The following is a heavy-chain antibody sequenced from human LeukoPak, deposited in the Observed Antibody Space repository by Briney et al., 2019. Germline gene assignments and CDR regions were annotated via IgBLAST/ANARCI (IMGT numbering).Heavy chain of an antibody. D-gene: IGHD6-6*01. CDR2: INPNSGGT. J-gene: IGHJ4*02. V-gene: IGHV1-2*02. CDR1: GYTFTGYY. Sequence: GASVKVSCKASGYTFTGYYMHWVRQAPGQGLEWMGWINPNSGGTNYAQKFQGRVTMTRDTSISTAYMELSRLRSDDTAVYYCAREPYTRSSDRHEKAFDYWGQGTLVTVSS. CDR3: AREPYTRSSDRHEKAFDY.